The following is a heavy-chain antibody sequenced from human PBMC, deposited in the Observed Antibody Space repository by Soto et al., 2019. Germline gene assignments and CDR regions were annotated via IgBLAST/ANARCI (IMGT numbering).Heavy chain of an antibody. CDR1: GLTFGSHA. D-gene: IGHD3-3*01. CDR3: TKEPYSDFWSAYYYFDY. V-gene: IGHV3-23*01. Sequence: EVQLLESGGGLVQPGGSLRLSCAASGLTFGSHAMIWVRQAPGKGLEWVSAISGSGGSAYYADSVKGRFTISIDNSINTLYLQMNSLRADDTALYYCTKEPYSDFWSAYYYFDYWGQGTVVTVSS. CDR2: ISGSGGSA. J-gene: IGHJ4*02.